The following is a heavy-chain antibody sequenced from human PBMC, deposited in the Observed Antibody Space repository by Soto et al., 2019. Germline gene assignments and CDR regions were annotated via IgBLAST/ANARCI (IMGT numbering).Heavy chain of an antibody. CDR1: GFTFTWTA. V-gene: IGHV1-58*01. Sequence: QRQLVPSGSDVMEPGTSVKVSCKASGFTFTWTAGQWVRQARGQRHEWIGWIVVGSGNTNYAQKFQERVTITRDMTTSRAYMELSSLRSEDTAVYYCAAGAGGSFNNWGQGTLVTVSS. CDR3: AAGAGGSFNN. J-gene: IGHJ4*02. CDR2: IVVGSGNT. D-gene: IGHD1-26*01.